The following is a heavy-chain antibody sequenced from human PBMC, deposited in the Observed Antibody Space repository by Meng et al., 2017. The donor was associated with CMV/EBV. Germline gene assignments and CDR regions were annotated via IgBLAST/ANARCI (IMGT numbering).Heavy chain of an antibody. CDR3: ARDLATVTTEWVWAYYYGMDV. Sequence: GGSLRLSCAASGFTFSSYSMNWVRQAPGKGLEWVSYISSSSSTIYYADSVKGRFTISRDNAKDSLYQQMNSLRAEDTAVYYCARDLATVTTEWVWAYYYGMDVWGQGTTVTVSS. CDR2: ISSSSSTI. D-gene: IGHD4-11*01. V-gene: IGHV3-48*04. J-gene: IGHJ6*02. CDR1: GFTFSSYS.